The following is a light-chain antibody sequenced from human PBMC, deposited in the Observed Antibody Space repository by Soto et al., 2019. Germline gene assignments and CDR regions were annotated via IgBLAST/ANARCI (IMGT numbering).Light chain of an antibody. V-gene: IGKV1-39*01. CDR2: AAS. Sequence: DIQMTQSPSSLSASVGDRVTITCRASQSISNYLNWYQQKPGKAPKLLIYAASSMRSGVPSRFSGRGSETDFALTIRRQQPDDSANYCCQQSFRPLRTFGQGTKVEV. CDR3: QQSFRPLRT. CDR1: QSISNY. J-gene: IGKJ1*01.